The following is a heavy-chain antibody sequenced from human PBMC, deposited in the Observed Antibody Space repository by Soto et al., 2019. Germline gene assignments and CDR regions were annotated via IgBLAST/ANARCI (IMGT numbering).Heavy chain of an antibody. Sequence: QVQLVQSGAEVKKPGFSVKVSCKASGGTFSSYAISWVRQAPGQGLEWMGGIIPIFGTANYAQKFQGRVTITADESTSTAYMELSSLRSEDTAVYYCARGRRDLSWNWYFDLWGRGTLVTVSS. CDR2: IIPIFGTA. CDR3: ARGRRDLSWNWYFDL. J-gene: IGHJ2*01. V-gene: IGHV1-69*12. D-gene: IGHD6-13*01. CDR1: GGTFSSYA.